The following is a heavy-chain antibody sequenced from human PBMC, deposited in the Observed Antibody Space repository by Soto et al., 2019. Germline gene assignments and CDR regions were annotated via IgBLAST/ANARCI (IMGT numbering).Heavy chain of an antibody. CDR2: TYYRSKWYN. D-gene: IGHD5-18*01. J-gene: IGHJ4*02. V-gene: IGHV6-1*01. Sequence: SQTLSLTCAISGDSASSNSAAWNWIRQSPSRGLEWLGMTYYRSKWYNDYAVSVKSRITINPDTSKNQFSLHLNSVTPEDTAVYYCARDRGYSYGWDFDYWGQGSLVTVSS. CDR3: ARDRGYSYGWDFDY. CDR1: GDSASSNSAA.